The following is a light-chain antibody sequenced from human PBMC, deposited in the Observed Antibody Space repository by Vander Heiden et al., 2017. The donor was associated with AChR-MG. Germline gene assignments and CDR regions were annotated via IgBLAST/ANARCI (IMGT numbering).Light chain of an antibody. CDR3: QSADSSGKVI. CDR2: KDT. CDR1: ALARQF. J-gene: IGLJ2*01. Sequence: SYELTQPPSVSVSPGQTARITCPGAALARQFAYWYQQKAGQAPVLMIYKDTERPSRIPDRFSGSKSETTVTLTMSGVQAEDEADYYCQSADSSGKVIFGGGTKLTVL. V-gene: IGLV3-25*03.